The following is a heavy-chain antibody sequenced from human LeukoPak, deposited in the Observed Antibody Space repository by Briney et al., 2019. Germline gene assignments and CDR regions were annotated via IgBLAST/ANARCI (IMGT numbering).Heavy chain of an antibody. J-gene: IGHJ4*02. D-gene: IGHD3-22*01. CDR3: ARGAWYYDSSGYYYVRDHDY. Sequence: SVKVSCKASGGTFSSYAISWVRQAPGQGLEWMGRIIPIFGTANYAQKFQGRVTITTDESTSTAYMELSSLRSEDTAVYHCARGAWYYDSSGYYYVRDHDYWGQGTLVTVSS. V-gene: IGHV1-69*05. CDR1: GGTFSSYA. CDR2: IIPIFGTA.